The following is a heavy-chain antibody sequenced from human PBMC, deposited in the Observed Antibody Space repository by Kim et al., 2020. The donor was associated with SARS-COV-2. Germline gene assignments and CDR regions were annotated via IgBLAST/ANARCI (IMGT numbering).Heavy chain of an antibody. CDR2: ITSYNSET. Sequence: ASVKVSCKASGYTLISHGISWVRQAPGQGLEWMGWITSYNSETEYAQNFQGRVTMTTDTSTSTAYMELRSLRADDTAVYYCAGHHYEIVTGYYVTYGFDIWGQGTLVTVSS. D-gene: IGHD3-9*01. J-gene: IGHJ3*02. CDR1: GYTLISHG. V-gene: IGHV1-18*04. CDR3: AGHHYEIVTGYYVTYGFDI.